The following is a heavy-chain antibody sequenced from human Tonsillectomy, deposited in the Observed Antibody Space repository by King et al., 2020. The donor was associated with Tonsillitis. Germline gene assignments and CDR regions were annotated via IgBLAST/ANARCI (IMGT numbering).Heavy chain of an antibody. V-gene: IGHV4-39*01. CDR2: IYYSGTT. J-gene: IGHJ5*02. CDR1: GDSISSLSYY. D-gene: IGHD4-17*01. CDR3: SRTPSYGDSSPVGP. Sequence: QLQESGPGLVKPSETLSLTCTVSGDSISSLSYYWGWIRQPPGKGLEWIGSIYYSGTTYYNPSLKSRLTIIVDTYKNQFSLNLISVTVADTAVYYCSRTPSYGDSSPVGPWGQGTLVTVSS.